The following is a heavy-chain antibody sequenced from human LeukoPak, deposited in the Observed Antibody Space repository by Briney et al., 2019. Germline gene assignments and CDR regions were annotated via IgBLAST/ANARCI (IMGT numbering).Heavy chain of an antibody. Sequence: ASVKVSCTPSVYTFTSFGISWVRQAPGQGLEWMGWIGAYNGDTNYAQKFQGRVTMTTDTSTSTAYMDLRSLRSDDTAVYYCTRDHCSGDNCPSFDYWGQGTLVTVSS. CDR2: IGAYNGDT. D-gene: IGHD2-15*01. CDR1: VYTFTSFG. CDR3: TRDHCSGDNCPSFDY. V-gene: IGHV1-18*04. J-gene: IGHJ4*02.